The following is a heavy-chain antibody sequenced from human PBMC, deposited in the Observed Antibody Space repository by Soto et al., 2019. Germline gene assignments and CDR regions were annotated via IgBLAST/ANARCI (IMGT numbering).Heavy chain of an antibody. CDR3: ARDFYDSSGYSLARFDAFDI. CDR2: IYHSGST. J-gene: IGHJ3*02. CDR1: GGSISSSNW. V-gene: IGHV4-4*02. Sequence: QVQLQESGPGLVKPSGTLSLTCAVSGGSISSSNWWSWVHQPPGKGLEWIGEIYHSGSTNYNPSLKSRVTISVDKSKNQFSLKLSSVTAADTAVYYCARDFYDSSGYSLARFDAFDIWGQGTMVTVSS. D-gene: IGHD3-22*01.